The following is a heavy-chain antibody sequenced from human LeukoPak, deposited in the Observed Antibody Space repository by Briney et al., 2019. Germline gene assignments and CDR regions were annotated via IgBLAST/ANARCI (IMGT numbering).Heavy chain of an antibody. J-gene: IGHJ4*02. CDR2: IYYSGDT. V-gene: IGHV4-39*01. Sequence: PSETLSLTCSVSGGSISSSSCYWRWIRQPPGKGREWIGSIYYSGDTHYNPTLRSRVTISVNTSKNEFSLKLSPITAADTAVYYCSRLPTDLLAFDYWGQGTLVTVSS. CDR1: GGSISSSSCY. CDR3: SRLPTDLLAFDY. D-gene: IGHD2-8*02.